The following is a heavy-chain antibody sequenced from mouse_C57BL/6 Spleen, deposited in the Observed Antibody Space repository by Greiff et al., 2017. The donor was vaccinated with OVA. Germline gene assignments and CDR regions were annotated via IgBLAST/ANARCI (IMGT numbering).Heavy chain of an antibody. CDR2: IDPSDSYT. CDR3: ARERNYYGKDY. Sequence: QVQLQQPGAELVRPGTSVKLSCKASGYTFTSYWMHWVKQRPGQGLEWIGVIDPSDSYTNYNQKFKGKATLTVDTSSSTAYMQLSSLTSEDSAVYYCARERNYYGKDYWGQGTSVTVSS. CDR1: GYTFTSYW. J-gene: IGHJ4*01. V-gene: IGHV1-59*01.